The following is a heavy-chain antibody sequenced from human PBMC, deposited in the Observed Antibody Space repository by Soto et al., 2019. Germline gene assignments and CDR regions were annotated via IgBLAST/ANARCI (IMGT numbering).Heavy chain of an antibody. V-gene: IGHV4-31*03. J-gene: IGHJ3*02. CDR2: IYYSGST. CDR1: GGSISSGGYY. Sequence: SETLSLTCTVSGGSISSGGYYWSWIRQHPGKGLEWIGYIYYSGSTYYNPSLKSRVTISVDTSKNQFSLKLSSVTAADTALYYCARDPRRLGQGIWGQGTMVTVSS. CDR3: ARDPRRLGQGI.